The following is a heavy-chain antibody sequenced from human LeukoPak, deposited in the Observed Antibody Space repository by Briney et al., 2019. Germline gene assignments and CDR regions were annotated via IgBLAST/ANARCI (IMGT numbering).Heavy chain of an antibody. CDR1: GFTFSSYA. CDR3: ARVRYYYDSHRTYYFDY. J-gene: IGHJ4*02. Sequence: GGSLRPSCAASGFTFSSYAMHWVRQAPGKGLEWVAVISYDGSNKYYADSVKGRFTISRDNSKNTLYLQMNSLRAEDTAVYYCARVRYYYDSHRTYYFDYWGQGTLVTVSS. V-gene: IGHV3-30-3*01. CDR2: ISYDGSNK. D-gene: IGHD3-22*01.